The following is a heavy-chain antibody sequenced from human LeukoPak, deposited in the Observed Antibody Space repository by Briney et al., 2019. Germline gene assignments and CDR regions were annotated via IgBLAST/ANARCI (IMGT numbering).Heavy chain of an antibody. Sequence: SETLSLTCTVSGVSISTFYWSWIRQPPGKGLEWIAYISDIGSINYNPSLKSRVTISLDTSKNQLSLKLRSVTAADTAVYYCAGHHPRNTVDFWGQGTLVTVSS. CDR3: AGHHPRNTVDF. J-gene: IGHJ4*02. V-gene: IGHV4-59*08. CDR2: ISDIGSI. CDR1: GVSISTFY. D-gene: IGHD2/OR15-2a*01.